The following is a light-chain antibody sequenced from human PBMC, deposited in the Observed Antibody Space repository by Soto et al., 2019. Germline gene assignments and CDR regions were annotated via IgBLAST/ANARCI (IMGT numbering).Light chain of an antibody. CDR1: QSLTTRD. J-gene: IGKJ2*01. V-gene: IGKV3-20*01. Sequence: EIVLTQSPGTLSLSPGETATLACRARQSLTTRDSARYQQKPGQAPRLLIYPESTRATGTPDSFSGSASGTDFTLTISSLEPEDFAVYFCQQYASSVVYTFGQGPKLEIK. CDR3: QQYASSVVYT. CDR2: PES.